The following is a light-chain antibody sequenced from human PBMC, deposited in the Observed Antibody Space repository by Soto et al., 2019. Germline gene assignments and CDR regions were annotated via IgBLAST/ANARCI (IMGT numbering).Light chain of an antibody. CDR3: AAWDDSLSGYV. V-gene: IGLV1-44*01. CDR1: TSNIGSNT. J-gene: IGLJ1*01. CDR2: SKN. Sequence: QSVLTQPPSASGTPGQRVTISCSGSTSNIGSNTVNWYQQLPGTAPKLLIYSKNQRPSGVPDRFSGSKSGTSASLAISGLQSEDEADYYCAAWDDSLSGYVFGTGTKVTVL.